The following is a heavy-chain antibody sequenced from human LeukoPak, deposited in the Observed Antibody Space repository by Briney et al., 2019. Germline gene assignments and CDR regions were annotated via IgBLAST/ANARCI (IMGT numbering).Heavy chain of an antibody. V-gene: IGHV1-18*01. D-gene: IGHD4-17*01. CDR1: GYTFTSYG. J-gene: IGHJ4*02. CDR2: ISAYNGNT. Sequence: GASVKVSCKASGYTFTSYGISWVRQAPGQGLEWMGWISAYNGNTNYAQKLQGRVTMTTDTYTRTAYMELKSLRSDDTAVYYCARENGAHDYGDYAVTEIDYWGQGTLVTVSS. CDR3: ARENGAHDYGDYAVTEIDY.